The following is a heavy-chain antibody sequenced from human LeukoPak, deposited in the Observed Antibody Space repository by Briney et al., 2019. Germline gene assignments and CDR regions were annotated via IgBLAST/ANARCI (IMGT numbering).Heavy chain of an antibody. CDR2: IYYSGST. D-gene: IGHD4-17*01. CDR1: GGSISSSSYY. J-gene: IGHJ4*02. V-gene: IGHV4-39*01. CDR3: ARHYGDYQLRPYFDY. Sequence: PSETLSLTCTVSGGSISSSSYYWGWIRQPPGKGLQWIGSIYYSGSTYHNPSLKSGVTISVDTSKNQFSLRLSSVTAADTAVYYCARHYGDYQLRPYFDYCGQGTLVTVSS.